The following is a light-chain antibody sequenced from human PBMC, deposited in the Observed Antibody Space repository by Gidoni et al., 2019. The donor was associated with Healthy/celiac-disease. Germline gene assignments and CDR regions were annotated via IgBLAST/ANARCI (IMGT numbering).Light chain of an antibody. J-gene: IGKJ2*01. Sequence: DIQMTHSPSSLSASVGDRVTITCRASQSISSYLNWYQQKPGKAPKLLIYAASSLQSGVPSRFSGSGSGTEFTLTSSSLQPEDFATYYCQQSYSTLMYTCGQGTKLEIK. CDR2: AAS. CDR3: QQSYSTLMYT. CDR1: QSISSY. V-gene: IGKV1-39*01.